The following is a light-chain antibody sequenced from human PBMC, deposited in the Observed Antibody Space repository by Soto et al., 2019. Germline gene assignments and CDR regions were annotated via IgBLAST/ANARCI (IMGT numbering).Light chain of an antibody. V-gene: IGKV1-5*01. CDR2: DAS. J-gene: IGKJ1*01. CDR3: QQYNSFST. CDR1: QNINTW. Sequence: YRITITCRASQNINTWLAWYQQKPGKAPKLLIYDASSLESVVPSRFSGSGSGTEFTLTISSLQPDDSATYHCQQYNSFSTFGQGTKVDIK.